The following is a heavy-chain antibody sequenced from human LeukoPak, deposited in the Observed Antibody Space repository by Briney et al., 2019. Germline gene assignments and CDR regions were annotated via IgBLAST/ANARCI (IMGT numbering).Heavy chain of an antibody. V-gene: IGHV4-34*01. Sequence: SETLSLTCAAYDESFSGYYCSWIRQPPRKGLEWIGEIDHSGSTNYNPSLQSRVTISVDTSENQFSLKVSSVSAADTAVYYCARGNRPYGEHEAFDIWGHGTTVTVSP. CDR2: IDHSGST. CDR1: DESFSGYY. D-gene: IGHD3-10*01. CDR3: ARGNRPYGEHEAFDI. J-gene: IGHJ3*02.